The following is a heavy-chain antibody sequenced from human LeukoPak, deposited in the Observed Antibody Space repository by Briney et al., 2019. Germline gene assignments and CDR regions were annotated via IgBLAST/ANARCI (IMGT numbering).Heavy chain of an antibody. CDR3: ARETGTFYYYGMDV. Sequence: GGSMRLSCAASGFTFSSYWMSWVRQAPGKGLEWVANIKQDESEKYYVDSVKGRFTISRDNAKNSLYLQMNSLRAEDTAVYYCARETGTFYYYGMDVWGKGTTVTVSS. D-gene: IGHD1/OR15-1a*01. CDR1: GFTFSSYW. CDR2: IKQDESEK. J-gene: IGHJ6*04. V-gene: IGHV3-7*03.